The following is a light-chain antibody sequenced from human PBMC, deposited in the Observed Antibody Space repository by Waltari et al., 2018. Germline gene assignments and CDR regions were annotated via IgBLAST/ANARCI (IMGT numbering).Light chain of an antibody. J-gene: IGLJ1*01. CDR3: HVWHPHVDPGV. V-gene: IGLV3-21*04. CDR1: NLGPSS. CDR2: YDR. Sequence: SYVVTQPPSVSVAPGETATITCGGDNLGPSSLHWYQQKAGQAPVLVIFYDRDRPSGIPDRFSGSNSGNTATLTISRVEAGDEARYYCHVWHPHVDPGVFGTGTEVTVL.